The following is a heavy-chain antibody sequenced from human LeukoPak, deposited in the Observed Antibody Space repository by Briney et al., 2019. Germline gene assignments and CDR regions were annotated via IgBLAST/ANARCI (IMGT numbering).Heavy chain of an antibody. Sequence: ASVKVSCKASGYTFTDYYIHWVRQAPGQGLEWMGWINPNSGGTNYAQKLQGRVTMTTDTSTSTAYMELRSLRSDDTAVYYCARAGPIWFGELLLYWGQGTLVTVSS. V-gene: IGHV1-2*02. CDR3: ARAGPIWFGELLLY. J-gene: IGHJ4*02. CDR2: INPNSGGT. CDR1: GYTFTDYY. D-gene: IGHD3-10*01.